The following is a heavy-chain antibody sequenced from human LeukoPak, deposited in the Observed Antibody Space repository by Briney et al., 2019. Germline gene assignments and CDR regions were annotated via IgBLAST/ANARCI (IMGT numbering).Heavy chain of an antibody. J-gene: IGHJ5*02. D-gene: IGHD3-22*01. CDR2: IIPIFGTA. CDR1: GGTFSSYA. Sequence: SVKVSCKASGGTFSSYAISWVRQAPGQGLEWKGGIIPIFGTANYAQKFQGRVTITTDESTSTAYMELSSLRSEDTAVYYCATLDDYYDSSGYGWFDPWGQGTLVTVSS. V-gene: IGHV1-69*05. CDR3: ATLDDYYDSSGYGWFDP.